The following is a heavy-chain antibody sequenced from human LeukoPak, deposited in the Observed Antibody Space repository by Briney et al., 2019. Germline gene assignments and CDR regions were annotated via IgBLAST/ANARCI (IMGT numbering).Heavy chain of an antibody. Sequence: GETLRLSCAASGFTFSSYDMSWVRQAPGKGLEWVSAISGSGGSKYYADPMKGGFTISRDNTKNSLYLQMNGLTAEDTAVYCCARDPTDVMVGATDPCSDYWGQGTLVTVSS. J-gene: IGHJ4*02. D-gene: IGHD1-26*01. V-gene: IGHV3-23*01. CDR1: GFTFSSYD. CDR3: ARDPTDVMVGATDPCSDY. CDR2: ISGSGGSK.